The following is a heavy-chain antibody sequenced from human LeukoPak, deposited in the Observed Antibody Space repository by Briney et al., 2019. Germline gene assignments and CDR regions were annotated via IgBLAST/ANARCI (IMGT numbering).Heavy chain of an antibody. CDR1: GYTFTVYY. D-gene: IGHD6-13*01. Sequence: GASVTVSFTASGYTFTVYYIHWVRQAPGQGLEWMGWIKPNSGGTNYAQKFQGRVTMTRDTSISTAYLELSSLRSDDTAVYYCARHEGIAAAGAAYWGQGTLVTVSS. CDR3: ARHEGIAAAGAAY. V-gene: IGHV1-2*02. J-gene: IGHJ4*02. CDR2: IKPNSGGT.